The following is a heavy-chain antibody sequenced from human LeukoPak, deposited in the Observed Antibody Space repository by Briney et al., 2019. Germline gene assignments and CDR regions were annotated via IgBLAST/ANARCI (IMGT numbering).Heavy chain of an antibody. D-gene: IGHD2-2*01. Sequence: GGSLRLSCAASGFTFSDYYMSWIRQAPGKGLEWVSYISSSGSTIYYADSVKGRFTISRDNAKNSLYLQMNSLRAEDTAVYYCARDRHTAAMPLVYNWFDPWGQGTLVTVSS. J-gene: IGHJ5*02. V-gene: IGHV3-11*01. CDR3: ARDRHTAAMPLVYNWFDP. CDR2: ISSSGSTI. CDR1: GFTFSDYY.